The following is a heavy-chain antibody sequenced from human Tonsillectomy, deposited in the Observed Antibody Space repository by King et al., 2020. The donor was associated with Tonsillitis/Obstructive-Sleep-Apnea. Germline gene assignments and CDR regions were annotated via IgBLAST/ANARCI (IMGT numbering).Heavy chain of an antibody. CDR2: INSDGSST. CDR1: GFTFSSYW. CDR3: ARDLAYSSSWYFNYYYYMDV. Sequence: VQLVESGGGLVQPGGSLRLSCAASGFTFSSYWMHWVRQAPGKGLVWVSRINSDGSSTSYADSVKSRFTISRDNAKNTLYLQMNSLRAEDTAVYYCARDLAYSSSWYFNYYYYMDVWGKGTTVTVSS. J-gene: IGHJ6*03. V-gene: IGHV3-74*01. D-gene: IGHD6-13*01.